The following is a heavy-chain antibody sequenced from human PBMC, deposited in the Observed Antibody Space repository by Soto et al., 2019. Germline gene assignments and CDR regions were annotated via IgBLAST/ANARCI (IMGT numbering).Heavy chain of an antibody. CDR3: ARCGSEVDY. CDR1: GFTFSHYW. V-gene: IGHV3-7*01. J-gene: IGHJ4*02. CDR2: IKEDGTEE. Sequence: EVQLVESGGDLVQPGGSLRLSCAVSGFTFSHYWMTWVRQAPGNGLEWVANIKEDGTEENYVDSVKGRFTISRDNAKNSLYLQMNSVRPEDTAVYYCARCGSEVDYWSQGTLVVVSS. D-gene: IGHD2-15*01.